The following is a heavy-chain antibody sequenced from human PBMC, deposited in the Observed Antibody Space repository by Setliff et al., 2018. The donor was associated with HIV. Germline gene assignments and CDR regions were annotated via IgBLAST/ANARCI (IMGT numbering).Heavy chain of an antibody. D-gene: IGHD2-21*01. CDR2: INHRGTT. V-gene: IGHV4-34*01. CDR1: GESFSGYY. CDR3: ARFKASNYSTLDYFDY. Sequence: KASETLSLTCAVYGESFSGYYWTWIRQPPGKGLEWIGEINHRGTTNYNPSLKSRVTMSVDTSKNQFSLKLRSVTAADTALSFCARFKASNYSTLDYFDYWGRGSLFTVSS. J-gene: IGHJ4*02.